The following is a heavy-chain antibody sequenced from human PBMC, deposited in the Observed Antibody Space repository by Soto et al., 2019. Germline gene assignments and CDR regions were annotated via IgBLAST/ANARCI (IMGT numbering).Heavy chain of an antibody. D-gene: IGHD6-13*01. CDR2: FDPEDGET. CDR3: ATEDHSSSWYYFDY. J-gene: IGHJ4*02. V-gene: IGHV1-24*01. CDR1: GYTLTELS. Sequence: ASVKVSCKVSGYTLTELSMHWVRQSPGKGLEWMGGFDPEDGETIYAQKFQGRVTMTEDTPTDTAYMELSSLRSEDTAVYYCATEDHSSSWYYFDYWGQGTLVTVSS.